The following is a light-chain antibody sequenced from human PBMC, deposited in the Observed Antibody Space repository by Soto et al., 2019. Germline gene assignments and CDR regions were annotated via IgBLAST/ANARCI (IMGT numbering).Light chain of an antibody. CDR2: RIS. J-gene: IGKJ1*01. V-gene: IGKV3-20*01. Sequence: ETVLTQSPGTLSMSPGETATLSCRASQTLGRNYLAWYQQKPGQAPRLLIHRISIRAAGIADRFSGSASGTDFTLTISRPEPEDFAMYYCQQYDNFPQTFGQGTKVDIK. CDR1: QTLGRNY. CDR3: QQYDNFPQT.